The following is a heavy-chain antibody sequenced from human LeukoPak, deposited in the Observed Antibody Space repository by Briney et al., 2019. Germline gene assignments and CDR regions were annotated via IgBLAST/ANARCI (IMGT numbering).Heavy chain of an antibody. CDR2: ISGSGSAK. J-gene: IGHJ3*02. Sequence: GGSLRLSCAASGFTFSSYEMNWVRQAPGKGLEWVSCISGSGSAKYYADSVKGRFTISRDNAKNSLYLQMNSLRAEDTAVYYCARGLGVPDAFDIWGQGAMVAVSS. V-gene: IGHV3-48*03. D-gene: IGHD1-26*01. CDR3: ARGLGVPDAFDI. CDR1: GFTFSSYE.